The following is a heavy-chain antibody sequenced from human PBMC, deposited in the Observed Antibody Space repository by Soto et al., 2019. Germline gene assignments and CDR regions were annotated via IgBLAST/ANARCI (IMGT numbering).Heavy chain of an antibody. CDR3: ARVSDGYNFSFDY. D-gene: IGHD5-12*01. CDR2: IYHSGST. V-gene: IGHV4-4*02. J-gene: IGHJ4*02. Sequence: SETLSLTCAVSGGSISSSNWWSWVRQPPGKGLEWIGEIYHSGSTNYNPSLKSRVTISVDKSENQFSLKLSSVTAADTAVYYCARVSDGYNFSFDYWGQGTLVTVSS. CDR1: GGSISSSNW.